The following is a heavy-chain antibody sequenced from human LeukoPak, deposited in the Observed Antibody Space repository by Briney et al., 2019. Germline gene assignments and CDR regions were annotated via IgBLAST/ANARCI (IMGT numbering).Heavy chain of an antibody. Sequence: SVKVSCKASGGTLSSYAISWVRQAPGQGLEWMGGIIPIFGTANYAQKFQGRVTITADKSTSTAYMELSSLRSEDTAVYYCARLIAAAGPTIDYWGQGTLVTVSS. CDR2: IIPIFGTA. CDR1: GGTLSSYA. CDR3: ARLIAAAGPTIDY. J-gene: IGHJ4*02. D-gene: IGHD6-13*01. V-gene: IGHV1-69*06.